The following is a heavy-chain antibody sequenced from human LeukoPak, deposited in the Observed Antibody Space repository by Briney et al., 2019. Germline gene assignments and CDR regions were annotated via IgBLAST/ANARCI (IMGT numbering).Heavy chain of an antibody. CDR1: GFTFSDYY. CDR2: ISSSGSTI. V-gene: IGHV3-11*01. CDR3: ARVKEELLWFGELLSFSNYHYYYMDV. J-gene: IGHJ6*03. D-gene: IGHD3-10*01. Sequence: GGSLRLSCAASGFTFSDYYMSWIRQAPGKGLEWVSYISSSGSTIYYADSVKGRFTISRDNAKNSLYLQMNSLRAEDTAVYYCARVKEELLWFGELLSFSNYHYYYMDVWGKGTTVTISS.